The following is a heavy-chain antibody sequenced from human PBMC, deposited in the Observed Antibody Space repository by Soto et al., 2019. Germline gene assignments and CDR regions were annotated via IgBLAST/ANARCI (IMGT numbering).Heavy chain of an antibody. V-gene: IGHV1-3*01. CDR3: ARDGTLVYGDYLID. D-gene: IGHD4-17*01. CDR2: INAGNGNT. Sequence: QVQLVQSGAEVKKPGASVKVSCKASGYTFTSYAMHWVRQAPGQRLEWMGWINAGNGNTKYSQKFQGRVTITRDTSASTADMELSSLRSEDTAVYYCARDGTLVYGDYLIDWGRGTLVTVSS. CDR1: GYTFTSYA. J-gene: IGHJ4*02.